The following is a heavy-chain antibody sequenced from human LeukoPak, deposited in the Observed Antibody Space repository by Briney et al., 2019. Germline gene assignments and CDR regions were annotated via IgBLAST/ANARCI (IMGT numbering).Heavy chain of an antibody. J-gene: IGHJ6*03. V-gene: IGHV4-61*02. D-gene: IGHD2-2*01. CDR3: AREVVPKGYYYMDV. CDR1: GGSISSGSYY. CDR2: IYTSGST. Sequence: SETLSLTCTVSGGSISSGSYYWSWIRQPAGKGLEWIGRIYTSGSTNYNPSLKSRVTISVDTSKNQFSLKLSSVTAADTAVYYCAREVVPKGYYYMDVWGKGTTVTVSS.